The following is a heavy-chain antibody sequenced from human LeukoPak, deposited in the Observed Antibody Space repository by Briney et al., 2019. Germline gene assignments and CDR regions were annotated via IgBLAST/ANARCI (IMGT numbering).Heavy chain of an antibody. CDR3: ARGGYDSDFDY. CDR2: IYFTGRT. J-gene: IGHJ4*02. D-gene: IGHD3-3*01. Sequence: PSETLSLTCTVSGGFISTYYWSWIRLPPGKGLEWIAYIYFTGRTQYNPSLKNRVTISVDTSKNQFSLRLSSVTPADTAVYYCARGGYDSDFDYWGQGTLVTVSS. CDR1: GGFISTYY. V-gene: IGHV4-59*01.